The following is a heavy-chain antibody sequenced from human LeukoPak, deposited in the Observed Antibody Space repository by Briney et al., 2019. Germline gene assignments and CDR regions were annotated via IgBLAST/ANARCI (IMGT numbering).Heavy chain of an antibody. CDR1: GFSFSSYG. J-gene: IGHJ4*02. Sequence: GRSLRLSCAASGFSFSSYGTHWVRQAPGKGLEWVAVISYDGSNKYYADSVKGRFTISRDNSKNTLYLQMNSLRAEDTAVYYCAKSAALDYWGQGTLVTVSS. D-gene: IGHD6-25*01. CDR3: AKSAALDY. V-gene: IGHV3-30*18. CDR2: ISYDGSNK.